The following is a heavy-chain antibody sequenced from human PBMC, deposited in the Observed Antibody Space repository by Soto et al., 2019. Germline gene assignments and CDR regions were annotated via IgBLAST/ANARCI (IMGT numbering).Heavy chain of an antibody. CDR2: IYWDDDK. CDR1: GFSLSTSGVG. Sequence: QITLKESGPTLVKPTQTLTLTCTFSGFSLSTSGVGVGWIRQPPGKALEWLALIYWDDDKHYSPSLKSRLTITKDTTTNHVVLTMTNIDPVETATYYCTHRLLRTDRVYSSSWYRSARFAPWGQGTLDTVSS. D-gene: IGHD6-13*01. V-gene: IGHV2-5*02. CDR3: THRLLRTDRVYSSSWYRSARFAP. J-gene: IGHJ5*02.